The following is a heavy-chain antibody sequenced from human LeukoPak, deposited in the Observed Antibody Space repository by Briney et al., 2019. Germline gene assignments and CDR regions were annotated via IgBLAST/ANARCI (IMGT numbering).Heavy chain of an antibody. Sequence: PGGSLRLSCAASGFTFSSYAMSWVRQAPGKGLEWVSSIIVSGGSTYYADSVKGRFTISRGNSKNTLYLQMNSLRAEDTAVYYCAKRPSDSSAYFDYWGQGTLVTVSS. V-gene: IGHV3-23*01. CDR3: AKRPSDSSAYFDY. D-gene: IGHD3-22*01. J-gene: IGHJ4*02. CDR1: GFTFSSYA. CDR2: IIVSGGST.